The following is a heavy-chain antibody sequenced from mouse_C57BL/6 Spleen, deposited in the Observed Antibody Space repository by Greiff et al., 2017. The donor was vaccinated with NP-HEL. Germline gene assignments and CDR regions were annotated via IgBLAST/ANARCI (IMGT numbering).Heavy chain of an antibody. CDR1: GYTFTSYW. V-gene: IGHV1-55*01. D-gene: IGHD2-4*01. CDR3: ARDGDYRAWFAY. Sequence: QVQLQQPGAELVKPGASVKMSCKASGYTFTSYWLTWVKQRPGQGLEWIGDIYPGSGSTNYNEKFKSKATLTVDTSSSTAYMQLSSLTSEDSAVYYCARDGDYRAWFAYWGQGTLVTVSA. CDR2: IYPGSGST. J-gene: IGHJ3*01.